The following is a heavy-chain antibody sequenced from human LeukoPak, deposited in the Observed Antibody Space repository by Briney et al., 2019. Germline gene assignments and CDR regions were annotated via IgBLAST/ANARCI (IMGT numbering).Heavy chain of an antibody. CDR2: TYYRYKWYN. CDR3: AREGHYLSSGGYYHYGMDV. D-gene: IGHD3-10*01. Sequence: SQTLSLTCVISGDSVSSNSAGWNWIRLSPSRGLEWLGRTYYRYKWYNDYAVSVKSRITINPDTPKNQFSLQLNSVTPEDTAVYFCAREGHYLSSGGYYHYGMDVWGQGTTVTVSS. J-gene: IGHJ6*02. V-gene: IGHV6-1*01. CDR1: GDSVSSNSAG.